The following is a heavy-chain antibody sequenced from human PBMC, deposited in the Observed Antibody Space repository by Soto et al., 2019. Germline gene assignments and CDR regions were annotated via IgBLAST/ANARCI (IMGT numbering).Heavy chain of an antibody. CDR3: ARGVTVVTPFDY. V-gene: IGHV4-31*03. D-gene: IGHD2-21*02. J-gene: IGHJ4*02. CDR1: GGSISSGGYY. CDR2: IYYSGST. Sequence: SETLSLTCTVSGGSISSGGYYWSWIRQHPGKGLEWIGYIYYSGSTYYNPSLKSRVTISVDTSKNQFSLKLSSVTAADTAVYYCARGVTVVTPFDYWGQGTLVTVPS.